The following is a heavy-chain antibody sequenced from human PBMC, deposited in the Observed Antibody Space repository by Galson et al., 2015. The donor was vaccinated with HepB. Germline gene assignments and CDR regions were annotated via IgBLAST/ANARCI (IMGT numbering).Heavy chain of an antibody. CDR1: GFTFSSYA. D-gene: IGHD3-3*01. V-gene: IGHV3-30-3*01. CDR2: ISYDGSNK. Sequence: SLRLSCAASGFTFSSYAMHWVRQAPGKGLEWVAVISYDGSNKYYADSVKGRFTISRDNSKNTLYLQMNSLRAEDTAVYYCARGGAFITIFGVVMKREDDAFDIWGQGTMVTVSS. CDR3: ARGGAFITIFGVVMKREDDAFDI. J-gene: IGHJ3*02.